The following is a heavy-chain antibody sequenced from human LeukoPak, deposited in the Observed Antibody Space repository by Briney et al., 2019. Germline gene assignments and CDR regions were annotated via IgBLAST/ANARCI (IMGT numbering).Heavy chain of an antibody. CDR3: ARERLGSSPVDI. D-gene: IGHD3-16*01. J-gene: IGHJ3*02. Sequence: GGSLRLSCAASGFTFSSYAMHWVRQVPGKGLEWVAVISYDGSNKYYADSVKGRFTISRDNSKNTLYLQMNSLRAEDTAVYYCARERLGSSPVDIWGQGTMVTVSS. CDR1: GFTFSSYA. V-gene: IGHV3-30-3*01. CDR2: ISYDGSNK.